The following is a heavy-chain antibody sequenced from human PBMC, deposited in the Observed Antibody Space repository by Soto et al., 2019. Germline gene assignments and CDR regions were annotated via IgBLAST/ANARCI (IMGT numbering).Heavy chain of an antibody. CDR2: VFYTGTT. CDR3: AREYQSSPTD. Sequence: SETLSLTCTVSGGSISSTTHHWVWVRQPPGKGLEWIASVFYTGTTYYTPSLKSRVIISVDTSKNQFSLRLSSVTAADTAIYYCAREYQSSPTDWGQGTLVTVSS. CDR1: GGSISSTTHH. D-gene: IGHD6-13*01. V-gene: IGHV4-39*02. J-gene: IGHJ4*02.